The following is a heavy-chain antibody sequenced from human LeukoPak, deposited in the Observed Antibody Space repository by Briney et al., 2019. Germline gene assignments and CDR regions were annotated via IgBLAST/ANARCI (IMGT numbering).Heavy chain of an antibody. Sequence: SETLSLTCTVSGGSVSSGSYYWSWIRQPPGKGLEWIGYIYYSGTTNYNPSLKSRVTISVATSKNQFSLKLSSVPAADTAVYYCARGLYGGYVNYWGQGTLVTVSS. V-gene: IGHV4-61*01. CDR3: ARGLYGGYVNY. CDR1: GGSVSSGSYY. CDR2: IYYSGTT. J-gene: IGHJ4*02. D-gene: IGHD4/OR15-4a*01.